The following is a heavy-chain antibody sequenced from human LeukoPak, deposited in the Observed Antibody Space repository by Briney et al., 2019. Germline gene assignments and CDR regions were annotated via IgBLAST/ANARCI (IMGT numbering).Heavy chain of an antibody. CDR1: GFTFSSYA. D-gene: IGHD3-9*01. J-gene: IGHJ4*02. CDR2: ISGSGGST. V-gene: IGHV3-23*01. Sequence: GGSLRLSCAASGFTFSSYAMSWVHQAPGKGLEWVSAISGSGGSTYYADSVKGRFTISRDNSKNTLYLQMNSLRAEDTAVYYCANLNYFDWLSIFDYWGQGTLVTVSS. CDR3: ANLNYFDWLSIFDY.